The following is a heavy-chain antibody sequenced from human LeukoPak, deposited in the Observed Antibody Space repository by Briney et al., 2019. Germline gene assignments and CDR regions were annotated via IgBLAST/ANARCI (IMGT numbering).Heavy chain of an antibody. V-gene: IGHV3-9*01. D-gene: IGHD6-19*01. Sequence: RPGGSLRLSCAASGFTFDDYAMHWVRQAPGKGLEWVSGISWNSGSIGYADSVKGRFTISRDNAKNSLYLQMNSLRAEDTALYYCAKDPYKGEWLRTFDYWGQGTLVTVSS. CDR2: ISWNSGSI. CDR1: GFTFDDYA. CDR3: AKDPYKGEWLRTFDY. J-gene: IGHJ4*02.